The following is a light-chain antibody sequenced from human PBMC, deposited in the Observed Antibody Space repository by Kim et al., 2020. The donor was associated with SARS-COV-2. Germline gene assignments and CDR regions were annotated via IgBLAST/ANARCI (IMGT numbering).Light chain of an antibody. CDR3: QVWDSSSDHWV. Sequence: APGRTAGITCGGNNIGRKSVHWYQQKPGQAPVLVIYYDSDRPSGIPERFSGSNSGNTATLTISRVEAGDEADYYCQVWDSSSDHWVFGGGTQLTVL. J-gene: IGLJ3*02. CDR2: YDS. V-gene: IGLV3-21*04. CDR1: NIGRKS.